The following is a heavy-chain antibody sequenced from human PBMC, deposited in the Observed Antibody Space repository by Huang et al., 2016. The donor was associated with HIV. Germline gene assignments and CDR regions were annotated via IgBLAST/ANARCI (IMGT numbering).Heavy chain of an antibody. Sequence: QLQLQESGPGLVKPSETLSLTCTVSGGSISSSSYYWGWIRQPPGKGLEWIGSIYYSGSTYYNPSLKSRVTISVDTSKNQFSLKLSSVTAADTAVYYCARHKGSSPFYFDYWGQGTLVTVSS. CDR2: IYYSGST. CDR3: ARHKGSSPFYFDY. D-gene: IGHD1-26*01. J-gene: IGHJ4*02. CDR1: GGSISSSSYY. V-gene: IGHV4-39*01.